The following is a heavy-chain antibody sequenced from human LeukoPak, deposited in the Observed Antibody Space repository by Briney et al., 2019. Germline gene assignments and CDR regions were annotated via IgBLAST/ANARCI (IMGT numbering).Heavy chain of an antibody. CDR2: ISGSGGST. D-gene: IGHD3-22*01. J-gene: IGHJ4*02. CDR3: AKDRGLVVTPSGY. CDR1: AFSFSSYA. Sequence: GGSLRLSCAASAFSFSSYAMSWVRQAPGKGLEWVSTISGSGGSTYYADSVKGRFTISRDNSKNTLYLQMNSLRAEDTAVYYCAKDRGLVVTPSGYWGQGTLVTVSS. V-gene: IGHV3-23*01.